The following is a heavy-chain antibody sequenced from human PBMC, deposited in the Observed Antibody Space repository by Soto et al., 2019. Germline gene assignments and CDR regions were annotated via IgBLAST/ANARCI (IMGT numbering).Heavy chain of an antibody. CDR3: ARQPQLEPNYYYYGMDV. D-gene: IGHD1-1*01. CDR1: GYSFTSYW. J-gene: IGHJ6*02. Sequence: LGESLKISCKGSGYSFTSYWIGWVRQMPGKGLEWMGIIYPGDSDTRYSPSFQGQVTISADKSISTAYLQWSSLKASDTAMYYCARQPQLEPNYYYYGMDVWGQGTTVTVSS. CDR2: IYPGDSDT. V-gene: IGHV5-51*01.